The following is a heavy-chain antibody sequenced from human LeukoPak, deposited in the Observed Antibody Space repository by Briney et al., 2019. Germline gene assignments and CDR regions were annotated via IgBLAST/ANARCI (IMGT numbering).Heavy chain of an antibody. D-gene: IGHD3-10*01. CDR1: GFTFSNAW. Sequence: GGSLRLSCAASGFTFSNAWMSWGRQAPGKVLEWVGRIKSKTDGGTTDYAAPVKGRFTISRDDSKNTLYLQMNSLKTEDTAVYYCTTDTGDGSGSYYNDYWGQGTLVTVSS. CDR3: TTDTGDGSGSYYNDY. CDR2: IKSKTDGGTT. V-gene: IGHV3-15*01. J-gene: IGHJ4*02.